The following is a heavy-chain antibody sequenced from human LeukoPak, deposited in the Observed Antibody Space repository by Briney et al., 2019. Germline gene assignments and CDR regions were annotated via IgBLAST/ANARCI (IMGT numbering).Heavy chain of an antibody. CDR3: AKEVASIKYYYYGMDV. Sequence: GGSLRLSCAASGFTFSTYSMNWVRQAPGKGLEWVSYISSGSSSISYADSVKGRFTISRDNSKDSVYLEMNSLKTEDTALYYCAKEVASIKYYYYGMDVWGQGTTVTVSS. D-gene: IGHD5-12*01. CDR1: GFTFSTYS. V-gene: IGHV3-48*04. CDR2: ISSGSSSI. J-gene: IGHJ6*02.